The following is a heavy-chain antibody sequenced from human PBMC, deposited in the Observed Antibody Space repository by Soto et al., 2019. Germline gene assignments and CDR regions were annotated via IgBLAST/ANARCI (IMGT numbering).Heavy chain of an antibody. V-gene: IGHV1-3*01. D-gene: IGHD6-13*01. CDR3: VRRHVSATGIDWFGP. J-gene: IGHJ5*02. CDR2: INAANGDT. CDR1: GYTFTSYG. Sequence: ASVKVSCKASGYTFTSYGIHWVRQAPGQRLEWMGWINAANGDTKYSPKFQGRVTITRDTSASTAYMELSSLRSEDTAVYYCVRRHVSATGIDWFGPWGQGPLV.